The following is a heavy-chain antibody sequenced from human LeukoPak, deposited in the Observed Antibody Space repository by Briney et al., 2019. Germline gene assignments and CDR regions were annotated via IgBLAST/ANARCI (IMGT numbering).Heavy chain of an antibody. Sequence: GGSLRLSCAASGFTFSSYSMNWVRQAPGKGLEWVSYISSSSSTIYYADSVKGRFTISRDNAKNSLYLQMNSLRAEDTAVYYCARVLWEEGVGAFDIWGQGTMVTVSS. CDR1: GFTFSSYS. J-gene: IGHJ3*02. CDR2: ISSSSSTI. CDR3: ARVLWEEGVGAFDI. V-gene: IGHV3-48*04. D-gene: IGHD3-10*01.